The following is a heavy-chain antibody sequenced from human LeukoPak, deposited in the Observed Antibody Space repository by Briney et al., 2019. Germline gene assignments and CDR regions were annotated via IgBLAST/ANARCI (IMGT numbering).Heavy chain of an antibody. V-gene: IGHV4-34*01. D-gene: IGHD3-16*01. Sequence: PSETLSLTCAVYGGSFSDYYWSWIRQPPGKGLEWIGEINHSGSTNYNPSLKSRITISVDTSKNQFSLKLSSVTAADTAVYYCARRTGHLATRNYYDYVWGSYSRFDYWGQGTLVTVSS. CDR3: ARRTGHLATRNYYDYVWGSYSRFDY. CDR2: INHSGST. CDR1: GGSFSDYY. J-gene: IGHJ4*02.